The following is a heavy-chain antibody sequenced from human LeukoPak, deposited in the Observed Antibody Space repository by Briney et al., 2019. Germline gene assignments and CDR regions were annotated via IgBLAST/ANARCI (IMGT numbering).Heavy chain of an antibody. CDR1: GGSISNTDYY. CDR2: IYYRGST. J-gene: IGHJ4*02. D-gene: IGHD6-13*01. V-gene: IGHV4-39*07. Sequence: SETLSLTCTVSGGSISNTDYYWGWIRQSPGKGLEWIGNIYYRGSTYYNPSLKSRVTISVDTSKNQFSLKVTSVTAADTAVYYCARIKGSSWYGIYFDYWGQGTLVTVSS. CDR3: ARIKGSSWYGIYFDY.